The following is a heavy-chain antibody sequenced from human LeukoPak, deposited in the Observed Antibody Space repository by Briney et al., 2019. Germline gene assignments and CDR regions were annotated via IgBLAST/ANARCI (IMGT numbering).Heavy chain of an antibody. CDR1: GGSVSGGGYY. V-gene: IGHV4-61*08. CDR2: IYYRGNT. Sequence: SETLSLTCTVSGGSVSGGGYYWSWIRQPPGKGLEWIGYIYYRGNTNYNHSLKSRVTISVDTSKNQFSLKLSSVTAADTAVYYCARAGSSWKIFDYWGQGTLVTVSS. CDR3: ARAGSSWKIFDY. D-gene: IGHD6-13*01. J-gene: IGHJ4*02.